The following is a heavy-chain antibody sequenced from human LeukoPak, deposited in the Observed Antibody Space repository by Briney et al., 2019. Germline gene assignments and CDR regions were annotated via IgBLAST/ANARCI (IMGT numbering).Heavy chain of an antibody. J-gene: IGHJ4*02. Sequence: GGSLRLSCAASGFSFRTYAMTWVRQAPGKGLEWVSTVSGSGNGEGVSSYADSVKGRFTISRDNSMNMVFLQMNSLRADDTAVYFCATNPGYESNYWGQGTLVTVSS. CDR1: GFSFRTYA. D-gene: IGHD1-1*01. CDR3: ATNPGYESNY. CDR2: VSGSGNGEGVS. V-gene: IGHV3-23*01.